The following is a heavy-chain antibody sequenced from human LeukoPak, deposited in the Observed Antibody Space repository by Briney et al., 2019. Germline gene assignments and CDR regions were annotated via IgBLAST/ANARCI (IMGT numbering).Heavy chain of an antibody. Sequence: PSETLSLTCTVSGGSISSYYWSWIRQPAGKGLEWIGRIYTSGSTNYNPPLKSRVTMSVDTSKNQFSLKLSSVTAADTAVYYCAGNQVHYYYGMDVWGQGTTVTVSS. CDR3: AGNQVHYYYGMDV. CDR2: IYTSGST. D-gene: IGHD1-14*01. J-gene: IGHJ6*02. V-gene: IGHV4-4*07. CDR1: GGSISSYY.